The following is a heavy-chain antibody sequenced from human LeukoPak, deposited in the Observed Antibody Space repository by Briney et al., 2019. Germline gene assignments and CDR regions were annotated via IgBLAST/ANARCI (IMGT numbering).Heavy chain of an antibody. CDR1: GGSISSGGYY. D-gene: IGHD2-15*01. CDR2: IYDSGST. CDR3: ARVRYCSGGSCYSPYYYYYMDV. Sequence: TLSLTCTVSGGSISSGGYYWSWIRQHPGKGLEWIGYIYDSGSTYYNPSLKSRVTISVDTSKNQFSLKLSSVTAADTAVYYCARVRYCSGGSCYSPYYYYYMDVWGKGTTVPVSS. J-gene: IGHJ6*03. V-gene: IGHV4-31*03.